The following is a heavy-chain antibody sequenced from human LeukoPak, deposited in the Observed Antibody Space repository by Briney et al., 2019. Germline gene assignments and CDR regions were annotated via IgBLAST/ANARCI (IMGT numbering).Heavy chain of an antibody. V-gene: IGHV1-2*02. D-gene: IGHD1-26*01. CDR1: GYTFTGYY. CDR2: INPNSGGT. Sequence: ASVKVSCKASGYTFTGYYIHWVRQAPGQGLEWMGWINPNSGGTNYAQKFQGRVTMTRDTSISTAYMELSRLRSDDTAVYYCARDSGSYYGSAFDIWGQGTMVTVSS. J-gene: IGHJ3*02. CDR3: ARDSGSYYGSAFDI.